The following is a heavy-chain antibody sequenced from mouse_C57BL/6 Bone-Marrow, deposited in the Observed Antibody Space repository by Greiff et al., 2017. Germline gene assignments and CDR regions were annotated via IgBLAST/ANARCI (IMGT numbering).Heavy chain of an antibody. CDR2: FHPYNDDT. CDR3: SRSSTFLYYFDY. D-gene: IGHD5-1*01. Sequence: VQLQQSGAELVKPGASVKMSCKASGYSFTTYPMEWMKQNHGKSLEWIGNFHPYNDDTKYNQQFKGKATLTVEKSSNTVYLELSKLTSDDSSVYYYSRSSTFLYYFDYWGQGTTLTVSS. V-gene: IGHV1-47*01. CDR1: GYSFTTYP. J-gene: IGHJ2*01.